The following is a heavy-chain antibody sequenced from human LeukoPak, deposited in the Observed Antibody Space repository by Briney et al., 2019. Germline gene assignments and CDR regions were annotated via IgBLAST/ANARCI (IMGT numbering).Heavy chain of an antibody. Sequence: GGSLRLSCAASGFTFSSYAMSWVRQAPGKGLEWVSAISGSGGSTYYADSVKGRFTISRDNSKDTLYLQMNSLRAEDTAVYYCAKALYIAVAGYWGQGTLVTVSS. V-gene: IGHV3-23*01. CDR1: GFTFSSYA. CDR3: AKALYIAVAGY. CDR2: ISGSGGST. J-gene: IGHJ4*02. D-gene: IGHD6-19*01.